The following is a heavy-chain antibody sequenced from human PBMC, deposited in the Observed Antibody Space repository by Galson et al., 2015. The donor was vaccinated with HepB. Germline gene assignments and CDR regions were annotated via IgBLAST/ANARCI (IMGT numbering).Heavy chain of an antibody. J-gene: IGHJ4*02. Sequence: SVKVSCKASGGTFSSYAISWVRQAPGQGLEWMGGIIPIFGTANYAQKFQGRVTITADESTSTAYMELSSLRSEDKAVYYCARVGGLYGSGTPLDYWGQGTLVTVSS. CDR1: GGTFSSYA. V-gene: IGHV1-69*13. CDR3: ARVGGLYGSGTPLDY. CDR2: IIPIFGTA. D-gene: IGHD3-10*01.